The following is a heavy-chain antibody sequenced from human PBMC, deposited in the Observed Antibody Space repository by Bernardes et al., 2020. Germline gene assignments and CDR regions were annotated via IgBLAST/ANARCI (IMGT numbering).Heavy chain of an antibody. Sequence: SETLSLTCTVSGGSISSYYWSWIRQPPGKGLEWIGYIYYSGSTNYNPSLKSRVTISVDTSKNQFSLKLSSVTAADAAVYYCARDRYDIITHHDAFDIWGQGTMVTVSS. CDR1: GGSISSYY. V-gene: IGHV4-59*01. J-gene: IGHJ3*02. CDR2: IYYSGST. CDR3: ARDRYDIITHHDAFDI. D-gene: IGHD3-9*01.